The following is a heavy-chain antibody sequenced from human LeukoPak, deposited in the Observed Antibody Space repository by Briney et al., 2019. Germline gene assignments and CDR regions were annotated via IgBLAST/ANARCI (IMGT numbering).Heavy chain of an antibody. D-gene: IGHD3-3*01. CDR2: INPNSGGT. CDR3: ARGDHVRIYAESAFDI. J-gene: IGHJ3*02. CDR1: GYTFTGYY. V-gene: IGHV1-2*02. Sequence: ASVKVSCKASGYTFTGYYMHWVRQAPGQGLEWMGWINPNSGGTNYAQKFQGRVTMTRDTSTSTVYMELSSLTSEDTAVYYCARGDHVRIYAESAFDIWGQGTMVTVSS.